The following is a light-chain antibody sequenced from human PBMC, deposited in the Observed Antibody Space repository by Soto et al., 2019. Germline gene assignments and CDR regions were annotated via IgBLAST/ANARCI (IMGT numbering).Light chain of an antibody. CDR2: GAS. CDR1: QSVGSN. J-gene: IGKJ1*01. CDR3: HQYGDSTQT. V-gene: IGKV3-20*01. Sequence: EIVMTQSPATLSVSPGDRATICCMASQSVGSNLAWYQQKPGQAPRXIIHGASSRATGIPDRFSGSGSGTDCTLTISRLEPEDVSVYFCHQYGDSTQTFGQGTKVDIK.